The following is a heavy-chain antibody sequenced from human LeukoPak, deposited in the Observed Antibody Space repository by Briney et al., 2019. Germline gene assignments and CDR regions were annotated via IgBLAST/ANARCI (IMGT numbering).Heavy chain of an antibody. CDR3: AREGGGGRRGAFDI. J-gene: IGHJ3*02. V-gene: IGHV3-13*05. CDR2: IGSAGDP. CDR1: GFTFSSYD. Sequence: GGSLRLSCAASGFTFSSYDMHWVRQPPGKGLEWVSAIGSAGDPYYPGDVKGRFTISRENAENSLYLQMNSLRVGDTAVYYCAREGGGGRRGAFDIWGQGTMVTVSS. D-gene: IGHD2-15*01.